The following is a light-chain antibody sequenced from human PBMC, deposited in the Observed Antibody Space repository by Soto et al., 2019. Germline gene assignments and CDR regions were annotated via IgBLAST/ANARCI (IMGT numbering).Light chain of an antibody. Sequence: QSALTQPASVSGSPGQSITISCTGTSSDIGSYNLVSWYQHHPGKAPQLIIYEVTKRPSGVSGHFSCYKSGNTASLTISGLQAEDEADYSCCSYARSNPFWVFGGGTKLTVL. CDR3: CSYARSNPFWV. V-gene: IGLV2-23*02. CDR2: EVT. J-gene: IGLJ3*02. CDR1: SSDIGSYNL.